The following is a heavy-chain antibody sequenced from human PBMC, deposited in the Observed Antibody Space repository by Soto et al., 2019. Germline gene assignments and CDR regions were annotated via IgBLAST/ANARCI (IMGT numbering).Heavy chain of an antibody. D-gene: IGHD1-20*01. CDR3: ARGSHNWNRREFYCYYNLDV. V-gene: IGHV3-33*01. CDR2: IWYDGINK. J-gene: IGHJ6*03. Sequence: QVQLVESGGGVVQPGRSLRLSCAASGFSFSDYGMHWVRQAPGKGLEWVALIWYDGINKYYEDSVKGRFTISRDNSKNTLFLQMNSLRVEDTAVYYCARGSHNWNRREFYCYYNLDVWGQGTTVTVSS. CDR1: GFSFSDYG.